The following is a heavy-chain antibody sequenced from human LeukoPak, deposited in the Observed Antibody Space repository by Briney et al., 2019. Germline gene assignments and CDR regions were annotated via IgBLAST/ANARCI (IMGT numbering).Heavy chain of an antibody. V-gene: IGHV3-23*01. J-gene: IGHJ4*02. CDR1: GFTFSSYA. D-gene: IGHD2-2*01. CDR2: ISGSGGST. Sequence: GGSLRLSCAASGFTFSSYAMSWVRQAPGKGLEWVSAISGSGGSTYCADSVKGRFTISRDNSKNTLYLQMNSLRAEDTAVYYCAPIVVVPAGIDYWGQGTLVTVSS. CDR3: APIVVVPAGIDY.